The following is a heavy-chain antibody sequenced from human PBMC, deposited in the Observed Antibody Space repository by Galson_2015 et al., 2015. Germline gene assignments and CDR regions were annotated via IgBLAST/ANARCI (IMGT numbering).Heavy chain of an antibody. CDR1: GFTFDDYA. D-gene: IGHD5-12*01. CDR2: ISWNSGSI. J-gene: IGHJ3*02. CDR3: AKDMAVLRSEPHAFDI. V-gene: IGHV3-9*01. Sequence: SLRLSCAASGFTFDDYAMHWVRQAPGKGLEWVSGISWNSGSIGYADSVKGRFTISRDNAKNSLYLQMNSLRAEDTALYYCAKDMAVLRSEPHAFDIWGQGTMVTVSS.